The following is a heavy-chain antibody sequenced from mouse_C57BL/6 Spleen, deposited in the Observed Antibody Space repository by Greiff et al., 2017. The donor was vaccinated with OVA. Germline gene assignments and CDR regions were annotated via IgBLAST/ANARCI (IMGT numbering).Heavy chain of an antibody. CDR2: INPGSGGT. V-gene: IGHV1-54*01. Sequence: QLQQSGAELVRPGTSVKVSCKASGYAFTNYLIEWVKQRPGQGLEWIGVINPGSGGTNYNEKFKGKATLTADKSSSTAYMQLSSLTSEDSAVYFCARVYGYWGQGTLVTVSA. J-gene: IGHJ3*02. CDR1: GYAFTNYL. CDR3: ARVYGY.